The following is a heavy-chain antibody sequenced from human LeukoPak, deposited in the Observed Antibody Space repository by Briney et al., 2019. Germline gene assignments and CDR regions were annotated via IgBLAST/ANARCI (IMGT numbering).Heavy chain of an antibody. Sequence: GGSLRLSCTASGFTFGDYLMRWFRQAPGKGLEWIGFISGGTTEYAASVTGRFTISSDDSTSIAYLQMNSLTTEDTAVYYCSRGSGWLSVYSGPGTPVTVSS. D-gene: IGHD6-19*01. V-gene: IGHV3-49*03. CDR1: GFTFGDYL. J-gene: IGHJ4*02. CDR2: ISGGTT. CDR3: SRGSGWLSVY.